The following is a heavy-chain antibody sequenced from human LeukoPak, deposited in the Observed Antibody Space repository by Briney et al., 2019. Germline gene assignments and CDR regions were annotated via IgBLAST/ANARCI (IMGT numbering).Heavy chain of an antibody. D-gene: IGHD5-24*01. J-gene: IGHJ4*02. V-gene: IGHV3-74*01. CDR3: AREDGDAYNFFDY. CDR1: GFTFSTYW. Sequence: GGSLRLSCAASGFTFSTYWMHWVRQSPGKGLVWVSRINTDGSTTSYADSVRGRFTISRDNAKNTLYLQMNSLTAEDTAVYYCAREDGDAYNFFDYWGQGTLVTVSS. CDR2: INTDGSTT.